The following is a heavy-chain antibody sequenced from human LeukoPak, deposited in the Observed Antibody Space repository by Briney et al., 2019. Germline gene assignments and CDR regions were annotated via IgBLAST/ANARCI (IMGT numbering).Heavy chain of an antibody. V-gene: IGHV3-30-3*01. J-gene: IGHJ4*02. CDR3: ARDRSGSYPTALDY. CDR1: GFTFINYW. Sequence: GGSLRLSCAASGFTFINYWMDWVRQAPGKGLEWVAVISYDGSNKYYADSVKGRFTISRDNSKNTLYLQMNSLRAEDTAVYYCARDRSGSYPTALDYWGQGTLVTVSS. D-gene: IGHD1-26*01. CDR2: ISYDGSNK.